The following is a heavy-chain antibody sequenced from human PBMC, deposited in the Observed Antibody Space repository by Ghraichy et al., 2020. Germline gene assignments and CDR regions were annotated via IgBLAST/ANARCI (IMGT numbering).Heavy chain of an antibody. Sequence: SETLSLTCTVSGGSVSSGSYYWSWIRQPPGKGLEWIGYIYYSGSTNYNPSLKSRVTISVDTSKNQFSLKLSTVTAADTAVYYCERLRRGRIVGAPGGNWFDPWGQGTLVTVSS. D-gene: IGHD1-26*01. J-gene: IGHJ5*02. CDR2: IYYSGST. CDR3: ERLRRGRIVGAPGGNWFDP. V-gene: IGHV4-61*01. CDR1: GGSVSSGSYY.